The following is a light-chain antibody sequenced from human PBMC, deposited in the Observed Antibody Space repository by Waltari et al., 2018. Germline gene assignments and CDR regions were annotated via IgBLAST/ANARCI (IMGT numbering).Light chain of an antibody. CDR2: KAS. CDR1: QNINRW. CDR3: QHDNNYSPWT. J-gene: IGKJ1*01. Sequence: DIQITQSPSTLSASVGDRVTITCRTSQNINRWLAWYQQKPGKAPKLLIYKASSLESGVPSRFSGSGSGTEFTLTITSLQPDDFATYFCQHDNNYSPWTFGQGTKVEV. V-gene: IGKV1-5*03.